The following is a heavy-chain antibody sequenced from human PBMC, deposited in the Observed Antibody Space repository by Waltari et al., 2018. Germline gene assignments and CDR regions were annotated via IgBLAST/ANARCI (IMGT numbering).Heavy chain of an antibody. CDR2: ISASRAAI. D-gene: IGHD6-19*01. V-gene: IGHV3-48*01. J-gene: IGHJ4*02. CDR1: GFTFGVFS. Sequence: EVQLVESGGGFVQPGGSLRLSCLGSGFTFGVFSMHCIRQAPGKGLEWVAYISASRAAIYYAESVKGRFTISRDNAKNSLFLQMTNLGVEDTAVYYCATEPAPGAGINYWGQGILVTVSS. CDR3: ATEPAPGAGINY.